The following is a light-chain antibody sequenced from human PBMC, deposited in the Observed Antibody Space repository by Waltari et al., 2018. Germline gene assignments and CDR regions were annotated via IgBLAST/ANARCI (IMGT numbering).Light chain of an antibody. CDR2: DVS. Sequence: QSALTQPASVSGSPGQSITISCTGTSSDVGGYNYVSWYQQHPGKDPKLMIYDVSNRPSCVSNRFSGSKSGDTASLTISGLQAEDEADYYCSSYTSSSTLVFGGGTKLTVL. CDR3: SSYTSSSTLV. V-gene: IGLV2-14*03. CDR1: SSDVGGYNY. J-gene: IGLJ3*02.